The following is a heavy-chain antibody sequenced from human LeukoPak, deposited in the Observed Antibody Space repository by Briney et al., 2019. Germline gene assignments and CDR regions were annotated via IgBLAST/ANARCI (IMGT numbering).Heavy chain of an antibody. D-gene: IGHD2-2*01. CDR2: IYHSGST. V-gene: IGHV4-30-2*01. CDR3: ARHIVVVPAATPSPNYQESGMDV. CDR1: GGSISSGGYS. J-gene: IGHJ6*02. Sequence: SQTLSLTCAVSGGSISSGGYSWSWIRQPPGKGLEWIGYIYHSGSTYYNPSLKSRVTISVDTSKNQFSLKLSSVTAADTAVYYCARHIVVVPAATPSPNYQESGMDVWGQGTTVTVSS.